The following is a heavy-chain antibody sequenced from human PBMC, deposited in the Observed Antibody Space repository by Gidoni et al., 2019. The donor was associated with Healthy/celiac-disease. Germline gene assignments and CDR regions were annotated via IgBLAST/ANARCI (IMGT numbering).Heavy chain of an antibody. CDR2: ISSNGGST. V-gene: IGHV3-64*01. D-gene: IGHD5-12*01. CDR1: GFTFSSYA. CDR3: ARSASPGVAPRRDGYNDI. Sequence: EVQLVESGGGLVQPGGSLRLSCAASGFTFSSYAMHWVRQAPGKGLEYVSAISSNGGSTYYANSVKGRFTISRDNSKNTLYLQMGSLRAEDMAVYYCARSASPGVAPRRDGYNDIWGQGTMVTVSS. J-gene: IGHJ3*02.